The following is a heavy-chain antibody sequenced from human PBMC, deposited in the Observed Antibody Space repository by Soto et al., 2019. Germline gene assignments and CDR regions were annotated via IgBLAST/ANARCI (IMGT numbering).Heavy chain of an antibody. V-gene: IGHV3-48*02. J-gene: IGHJ4*02. D-gene: IGHD2-2*02. CDR1: GFTFTGYS. Sequence: EVQLVESGGGLVQPGGSLRLSCAASGFTFTGYSMNWVRQAPGKGLEWVSYIISSSSTIYYADSVKGRFTISRDNAKNSLYLQMNSLRDEDTAVYYCARGRGSTIREYYFDYWGQGTLVTVSS. CDR3: ARGRGSTIREYYFDY. CDR2: IISSSSTI.